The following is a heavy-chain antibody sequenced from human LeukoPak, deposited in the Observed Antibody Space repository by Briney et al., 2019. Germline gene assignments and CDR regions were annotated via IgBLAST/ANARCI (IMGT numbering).Heavy chain of an antibody. CDR2: IYYSGST. J-gene: IGHJ3*02. CDR3: ARYRGPIDAFDI. V-gene: IGHV4-28*01. Sequence: SETLSLTCAVSGYSISSSNWWGWIRQPPGKGLEWIGCIYYSGSTYYNPSLKSRVTMSVDTSKNQFSLKLSSVTAVDTAVYYCARYRGPIDAFDIWGQGTMVTVSS. CDR1: GYSISSSNW.